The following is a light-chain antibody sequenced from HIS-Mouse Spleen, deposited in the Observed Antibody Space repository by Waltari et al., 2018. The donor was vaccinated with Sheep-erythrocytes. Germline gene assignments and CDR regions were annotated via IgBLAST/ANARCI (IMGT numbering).Light chain of an antibody. V-gene: IGKV1-39*01. J-gene: IGKJ4*01. Sequence: DIQMTQSPSSLSASVGDSVTITCRASQSISSYLNWYQQKPGKAPKLLTYAASSLQSGVPSRFSGSGSGTDFTLTISSLQPEDFATYYCQQSYSTPRTFGGGTKVEIK. CDR2: AAS. CDR3: QQSYSTPRT. CDR1: QSISSY.